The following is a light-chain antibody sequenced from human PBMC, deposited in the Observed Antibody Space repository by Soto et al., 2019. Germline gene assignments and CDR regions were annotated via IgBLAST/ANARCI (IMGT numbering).Light chain of an antibody. CDR1: QTVSKTY. J-gene: IGKJ5*01. Sequence: EIVLTQSPDTLSLSPGERATLSCRASQTVSKTYLAWYQQKPGQAPRLLIYDASSRETGIPDRFSGSGSGTEFTLTISRLQPEDFAVYYCQQYGNSPITFGQGTRLDIK. CDR3: QQYGNSPIT. CDR2: DAS. V-gene: IGKV3-20*01.